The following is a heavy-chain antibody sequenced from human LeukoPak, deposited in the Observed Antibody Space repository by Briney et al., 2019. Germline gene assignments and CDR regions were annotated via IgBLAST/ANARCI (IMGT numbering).Heavy chain of an antibody. CDR1: DDSISSSYYY. V-gene: IGHV4-39*01. J-gene: IGHJ5*02. D-gene: IGHD5-12*01. CDR2: IYYRGDT. Sequence: SETLSLTCSVSDDSISSSYYYWGWIRQPPGKGLEWIGTIYYRGDTYYNPSLKSRVTISVDTSKNQFSLNLNSVTAADTAVYYCARRRWATASGWFDPWGQGTLVTVSS. CDR3: ARRRWATASGWFDP.